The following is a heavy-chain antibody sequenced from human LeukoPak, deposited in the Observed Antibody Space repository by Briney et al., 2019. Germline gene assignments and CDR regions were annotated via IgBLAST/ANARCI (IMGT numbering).Heavy chain of an antibody. Sequence: PGGSLRLSCAASGFTFSSYWMNWVRQAPGKGLEWVSSISTSGNYIYYANSVKGRFTISRDNAKNSLYLQMNSLRAEDTAVYFCARDSGSTCDYWGLGTLVTVSS. J-gene: IGHJ4*02. CDR1: GFTFSSYW. D-gene: IGHD1-26*01. CDR3: ARDSGSTCDY. CDR2: ISTSGNYI. V-gene: IGHV3-21*01.